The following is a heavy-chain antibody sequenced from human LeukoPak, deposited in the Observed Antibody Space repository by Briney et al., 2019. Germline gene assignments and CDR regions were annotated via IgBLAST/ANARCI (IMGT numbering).Heavy chain of an antibody. Sequence: PGGSLRLSCAASRSTFSSYAMSWVRQAPGKGLEWVSTISGSTGSTYYADSVKGRFTIPRDNSKNTLYLQMNSLRAEDTAVYYCAKGGIVALTLFDYWGQGTLVTVSS. V-gene: IGHV3-23*01. J-gene: IGHJ4*02. CDR2: ISGSTGST. CDR1: RSTFSSYA. CDR3: AKGGIVALTLFDY. D-gene: IGHD5-12*01.